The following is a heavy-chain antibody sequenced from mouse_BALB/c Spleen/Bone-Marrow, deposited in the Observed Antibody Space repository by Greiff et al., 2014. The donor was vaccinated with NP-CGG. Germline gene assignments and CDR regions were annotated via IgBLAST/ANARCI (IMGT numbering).Heavy chain of an antibody. J-gene: IGHJ2*01. D-gene: IGHD1-1*01. CDR3: ARSGSSSCYFDY. CDR2: ISSGSSTV. Sequence: EVQLVESGGGLVQPGGSRKLSCAASGFTFSSFGMHWVRQAPEKGLEWVAYISSGSSTVYYADKVMGRFTISRDNPKNTLYLQMTRLRSEATAMYYCARSGSSSCYFDYWGQGTTLTVSS. CDR1: GFTFSSFG. V-gene: IGHV5-17*02.